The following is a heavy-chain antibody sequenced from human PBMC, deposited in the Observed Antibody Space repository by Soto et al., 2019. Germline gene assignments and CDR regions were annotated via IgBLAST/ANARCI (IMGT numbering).Heavy chain of an antibody. D-gene: IGHD3-22*01. CDR2: IIPIFGTA. CDR1: GGTFSSYT. J-gene: IGHJ6*02. Sequence: ASVKVSCKASGGTFSSYTISWVRHAPGQGLEWMGGIIPIFGTANYAQKFQGRVTITADESTSTAYMELSSLRSEDTAVYYCAREYYYDSSGYYPYYYGMDVWGQGTTVTVSS. CDR3: AREYYYDSSGYYPYYYGMDV. V-gene: IGHV1-69*13.